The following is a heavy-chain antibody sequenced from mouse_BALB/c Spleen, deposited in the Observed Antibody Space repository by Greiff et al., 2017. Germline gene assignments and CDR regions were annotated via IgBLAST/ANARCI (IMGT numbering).Heavy chain of an antibody. J-gene: IGHJ3*01. CDR3: ARKGYGNGWFAY. D-gene: IGHD2-10*02. CDR1: GYTFSSYW. V-gene: IGHV1-9*01. Sequence: QVQLQQSGAELMKPGASVKISCKATGYTFSSYWIEWVKQRPGHGLEWIGEILPGSGSTNYNEKFKGKATFTADTSSNTAYMQLSSLTSEDSAVYYCARKGYGNGWFAYWGQGTLVTVSA. CDR2: ILPGSGST.